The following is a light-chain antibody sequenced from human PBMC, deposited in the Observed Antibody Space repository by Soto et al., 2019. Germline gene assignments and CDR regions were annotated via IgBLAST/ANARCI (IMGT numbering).Light chain of an antibody. CDR3: SSYTTSYTQV. CDR2: EVS. J-gene: IGLJ2*01. V-gene: IGLV2-14*01. CDR1: SSDVGGYNY. Sequence: QSALTQPASVSGSPGQSITISCTGTSSDVGGYNYVSWYQHHPGKVPKLMIYEVSNRPSGISNRFSGSKSGNTASLTISGLHYEDEADYYCSSYTTSYTQVFGGGTKLTVL.